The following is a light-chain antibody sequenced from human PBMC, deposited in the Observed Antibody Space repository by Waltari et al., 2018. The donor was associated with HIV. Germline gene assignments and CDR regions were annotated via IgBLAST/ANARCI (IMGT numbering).Light chain of an antibody. Sequence: DIVMTQSPDSLAVCLGERATIHCKSSQSVLYSSNNKNYLAWYQQKPGQPPKLLIYWASTRESGVPDRFSGSGSGTDFTLTISSLQAEDVAVYYCQQYYSTLLTFGGGTKVEIK. CDR2: WAS. J-gene: IGKJ4*01. CDR3: QQYYSTLLT. V-gene: IGKV4-1*01. CDR1: QSVLYSSNNKNY.